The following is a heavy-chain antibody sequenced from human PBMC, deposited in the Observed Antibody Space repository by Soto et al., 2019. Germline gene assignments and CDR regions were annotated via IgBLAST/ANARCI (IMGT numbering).Heavy chain of an antibody. CDR3: AREQLGDCSGGSCYSSLDY. CDR2: IIPIFGTA. J-gene: IGHJ4*02. V-gene: IGHV1-69*01. CDR1: GGTFSSYA. Sequence: QVQLVQSGAEVKKPGSSVKVSCKASGGTFSSYAISWVRQAPGQGLEWMGGIIPIFGTANYAQKFQGRVTITADESTSKAYMELSSLRSEDTAVYYCAREQLGDCSGGSCYSSLDYWGQGTLVTVSS. D-gene: IGHD2-15*01.